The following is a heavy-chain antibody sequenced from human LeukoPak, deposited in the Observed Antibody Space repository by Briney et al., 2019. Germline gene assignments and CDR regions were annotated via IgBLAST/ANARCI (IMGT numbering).Heavy chain of an antibody. CDR1: GGSFSSGTYY. J-gene: IGHJ3*02. V-gene: IGHV4-61*01. CDR3: ARDSGYYDSSGYYPLGAFDI. CDR2: IYYSGST. Sequence: SVTLSLTCTVSGGSFSSGTYYWSRIRQPPGKGLEWIGYIYYSGSTNYNPSLKSRVTISVDTSKNQFSLKLSSVTAADTAAYYCARDSGYYDSSGYYPLGAFDIWGQGTMVTVSS. D-gene: IGHD3-22*01.